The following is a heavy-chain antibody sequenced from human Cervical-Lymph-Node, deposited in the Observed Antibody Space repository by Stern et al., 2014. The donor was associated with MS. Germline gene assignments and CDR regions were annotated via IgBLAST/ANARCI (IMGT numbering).Heavy chain of an antibody. V-gene: IGHV3-30*18. Sequence: VQLVESGGGVVQPGRSLRLSCEASGFTFSDFGMHWVRQAPGKGLEWVAYITFDGSDTVYGHSVGGRFTISRDNSKKIVYLQMNGLRAEDSAVFFCAKDTKAAEDSYGMDVWGKGTTVTVSS. D-gene: IGHD6-13*01. CDR3: AKDTKAAEDSYGMDV. CDR2: ITFDGSDT. CDR1: GFTFSDFG. J-gene: IGHJ6*04.